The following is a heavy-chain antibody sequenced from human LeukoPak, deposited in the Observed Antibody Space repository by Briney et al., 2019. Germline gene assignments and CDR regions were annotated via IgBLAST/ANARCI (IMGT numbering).Heavy chain of an antibody. CDR2: MNPNSGNT. V-gene: IGHV1-8*01. Sequence: ASVKVSCKASGYTFTSYDINWVRQATGQGLEWMGWMNPNSGNTGYAQKFQGRVTMTRNTSISTAYMELSSLRSEDTAVYYCARDGSGSYYHDYYYYGMDVWGQGTTVTVSS. D-gene: IGHD3-10*01. CDR3: ARDGSGSYYHDYYYYGMDV. J-gene: IGHJ6*02. CDR1: GYTFTSYD.